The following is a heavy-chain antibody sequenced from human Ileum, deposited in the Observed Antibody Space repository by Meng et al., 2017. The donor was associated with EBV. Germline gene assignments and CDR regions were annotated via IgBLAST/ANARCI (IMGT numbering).Heavy chain of an antibody. CDR2: MCPNSDNT. CDR1: RYTFTSYA. D-gene: IGHD2-21*02. CDR3: VRAWDSGDSFDSLPNY. Sequence: QVELVQSGAEVKKPGASVKISRTASRYTFTSYAINWVRQATGQGLEWLGWMCPNSDNTGYAQKFQGRVTMNRDTSISTAYMELNRLKSDDTAIYYCVRAWDSGDSFDSLPNYWGQGTLVTVSS. V-gene: IGHV1-8*01. J-gene: IGHJ4*02.